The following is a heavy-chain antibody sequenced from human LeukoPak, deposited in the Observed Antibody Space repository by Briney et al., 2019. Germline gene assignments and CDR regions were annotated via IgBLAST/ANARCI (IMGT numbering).Heavy chain of an antibody. CDR2: IDANSGNT. Sequence: GASVKVSCKASGFTFTDYYFHWVRQAPGQGLEWMGWIDANSGNTNYAQKFQGRVTMTRDTSISTAYMELSRLRSDDTAVYYCARGTVTAIDAFDIWGQGTMVTVSS. J-gene: IGHJ3*02. V-gene: IGHV1-2*02. CDR3: ARGTVTAIDAFDI. CDR1: GFTFTDYY. D-gene: IGHD2-21*02.